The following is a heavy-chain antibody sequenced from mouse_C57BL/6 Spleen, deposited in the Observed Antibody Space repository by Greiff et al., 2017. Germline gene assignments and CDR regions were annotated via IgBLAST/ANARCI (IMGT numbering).Heavy chain of an antibody. CDR3: ARGDGSSYGVDY. D-gene: IGHD1-1*01. Sequence: DVMLVESGGDLVKPGGSLKLSCAASGFTFSSYGMSWVRQTPDKRLEWVATISSGGSYTYYPDSVKGRFTISRDNAKNTLYLQRSSLTSEDTAMYYCARGDGSSYGVDYWGQGTTLTVSS. CDR1: GFTFSSYG. CDR2: ISSGGSYT. V-gene: IGHV5-6*02. J-gene: IGHJ2*01.